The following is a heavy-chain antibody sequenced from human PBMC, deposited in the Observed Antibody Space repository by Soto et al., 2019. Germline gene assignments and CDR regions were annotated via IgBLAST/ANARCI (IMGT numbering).Heavy chain of an antibody. CDR1: GGSISSGGYY. CDR2: IYYSGST. J-gene: IGHJ5*02. Sequence: QVQLQESGPGLVKPSQTLSLTCTVSGGSISSGGYYWSWIRQHPGKGLEWIGYIYYSGSTYYNPSLKSRVTISVDTSKNQFSLKLSSVTAADTAVYYCARAGRTYYYGSGSYPRAWFDPWGQGTLVTVSS. V-gene: IGHV4-31*03. D-gene: IGHD3-10*01. CDR3: ARAGRTYYYGSGSYPRAWFDP.